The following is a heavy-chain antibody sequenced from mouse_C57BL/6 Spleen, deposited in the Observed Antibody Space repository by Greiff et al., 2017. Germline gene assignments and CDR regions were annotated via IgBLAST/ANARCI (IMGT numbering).Heavy chain of an antibody. V-gene: IGHV1-76*01. Sequence: VKLQESGAELVRPGASVKLSCKASGYTFTDYYINWVKQRPGQGLEWIARIYPGSGNTYYNEKFKGKATLTAEKSSSTAYMQLSSLTSEDSAVYFCERELGFDYWGQGTTLTVSS. CDR2: IYPGSGNT. CDR3: ERELGFDY. J-gene: IGHJ2*01. CDR1: GYTFTDYY. D-gene: IGHD4-1*01.